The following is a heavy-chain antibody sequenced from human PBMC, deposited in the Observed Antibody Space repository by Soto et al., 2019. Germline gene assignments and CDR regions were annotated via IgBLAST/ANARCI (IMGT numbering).Heavy chain of an antibody. Sequence: VQLVESGGGLVQPGGSLRLSCSASGFTFSNAWMNWVRQAPGKGLEWVGRVKSKTDGGTTDYAAPVKGRFTISRDDSKNTLFLQMNSLKTEDTAVYYCATDRGWLVLSDAFDIWGQGTMVTVSS. V-gene: IGHV3-15*01. J-gene: IGHJ3*02. CDR2: VKSKTDGGTT. CDR3: ATDRGWLVLSDAFDI. D-gene: IGHD6-19*01. CDR1: GFTFSNAW.